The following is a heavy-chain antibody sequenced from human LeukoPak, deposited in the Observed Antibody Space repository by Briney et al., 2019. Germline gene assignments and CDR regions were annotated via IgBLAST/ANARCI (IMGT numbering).Heavy chain of an antibody. D-gene: IGHD5-18*01. CDR3: ARYSYGSYNWFDP. J-gene: IGHJ5*02. CDR1: GGSISSYY. CDR2: IYYSGST. Sequence: SETLSLTCTVSGGSISSYYWSWIRQPPGKGLEWIGYIYYSGSTNYNPSLKSRVTISVDTSKNQFSLKLSSVTAADTAVYYCARYSYGSYNWFDPWGQGTLVTVSS. V-gene: IGHV4-59*01.